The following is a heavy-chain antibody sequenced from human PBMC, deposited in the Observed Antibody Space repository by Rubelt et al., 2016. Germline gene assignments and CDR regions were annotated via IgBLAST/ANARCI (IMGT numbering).Heavy chain of an antibody. CDR2: VSYTGSG. CDR3: ARGRPVGTQLWLTPP. J-gene: IGHJ5*02. CDR1: GGSFSGYY. D-gene: IGHD5-18*01. V-gene: IGHV4-34*01. Sequence: QVQLQQWGAGLLKPSETLSLTCAVYGGSFSGYYWSWIRQPPGKGLEWIGYVSYTGSGDYNPSLKSRVTISVDTSKNQFSLKLSSGTAADTAVYYCARGRPVGTQLWLTPPWGQGTLVTVSS.